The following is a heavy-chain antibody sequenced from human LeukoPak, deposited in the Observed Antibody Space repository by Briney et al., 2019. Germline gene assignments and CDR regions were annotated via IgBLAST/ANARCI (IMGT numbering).Heavy chain of an antibody. V-gene: IGHV4-30-2*01. D-gene: IGHD6-19*01. CDR2: IYHSGST. CDR1: GGSISSGGYS. J-gene: IGHJ4*02. CDR3: ARVGGWDYYFDY. Sequence: SETLSLTCAVSGGSISSGGYSWSWIRQPPGTGLEWIGYIYHSGSTYYNPSLKSRVTISVDRSKNQFSLKLSSVTAADTAVYYCARVGGWDYYFDYWGQGTLVTVSS.